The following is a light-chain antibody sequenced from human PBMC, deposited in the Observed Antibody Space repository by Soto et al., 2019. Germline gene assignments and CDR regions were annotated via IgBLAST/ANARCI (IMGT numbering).Light chain of an antibody. CDR3: SSYTISSTWV. Sequence: QSVLTQPASVSVSPGQSITISCTGTSSDVGGYNYVSWYQQQSGKAPKLMIYEVTNRPSGVSDRFSGSKSDNTASLTISGLQAEDEADYYCSSYTISSTWVFGGGTKVTVL. J-gene: IGLJ3*02. CDR2: EVT. CDR1: SSDVGGYNY. V-gene: IGLV2-14*01.